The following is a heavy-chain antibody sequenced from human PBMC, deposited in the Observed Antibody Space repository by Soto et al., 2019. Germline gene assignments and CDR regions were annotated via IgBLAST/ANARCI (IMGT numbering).Heavy chain of an antibody. V-gene: IGHV4-39*07. CDR2: IYHSGST. J-gene: IGHJ5*02. D-gene: IGHD3-10*01. CDR3: AREIHYYGSGNNWFDP. CDR1: GGSIRSSSCY. Sequence: PSETLSLTCTVSGGSIRSSSCYWGWIRQPPGKGLEWIGRIYHSGSTYYNPSLKSRVTISVDKSKNQFSLKLSSVTAADTAVYYCAREIHYYGSGNNWFDPWGQGTLVTVSS.